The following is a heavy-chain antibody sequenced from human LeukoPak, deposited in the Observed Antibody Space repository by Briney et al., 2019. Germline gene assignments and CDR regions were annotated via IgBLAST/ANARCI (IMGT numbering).Heavy chain of an antibody. V-gene: IGHV4-39*07. D-gene: IGHD3-3*01. CDR1: GGSISSSSYY. CDR3: ARVGRFLEWLVSDAFDI. Sequence: SETLSLTCTVSGGSISSSSYYWGWIRQPPGKGLEWIGSIYYSGSTYYNPSLKSRVTISVDTSKNQFSLKLSSVTAADTAVYYCARVGRFLEWLVSDAFDIWGQGTMVTVSS. CDR2: IYYSGST. J-gene: IGHJ3*02.